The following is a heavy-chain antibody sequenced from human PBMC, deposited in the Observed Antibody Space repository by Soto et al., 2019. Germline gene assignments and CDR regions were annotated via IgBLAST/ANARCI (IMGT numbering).Heavy chain of an antibody. CDR1: GFTVSSNY. J-gene: IGHJ6*02. V-gene: IGHV3-53*04. Sequence: GGSLRLSCAASGFTVSSNYMSWVRQAPGKGLEWVSVIYSGGSTYYADSVKGRFTISRHNSKNTLYLQMNSLRAEDTAVYYCARGLNDGDYPGGNYYGMDVWGQGTTVTVSS. CDR2: IYSGGST. CDR3: ARGLNDGDYPGGNYYGMDV. D-gene: IGHD4-17*01.